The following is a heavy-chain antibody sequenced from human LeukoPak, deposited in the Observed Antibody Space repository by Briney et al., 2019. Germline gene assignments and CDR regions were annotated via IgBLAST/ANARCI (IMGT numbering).Heavy chain of an antibody. Sequence: SETLSLTCTVSGGSISSSSYYWGWIRQPPGKGLEWIGSIYYSGSTYYNPSLKSRVTISVDTSKNQFSLKLSSVTAADTAVYYCASLDRGYSYSDYWGQGALVTVSS. D-gene: IGHD5-18*01. V-gene: IGHV4-39*01. CDR1: GGSISSSSYY. CDR2: IYYSGST. J-gene: IGHJ4*02. CDR3: ASLDRGYSYSDY.